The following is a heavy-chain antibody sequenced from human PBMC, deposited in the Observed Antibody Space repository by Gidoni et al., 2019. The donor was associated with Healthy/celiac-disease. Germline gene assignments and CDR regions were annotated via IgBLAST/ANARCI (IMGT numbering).Heavy chain of an antibody. CDR1: GGSISSGDFY. V-gene: IGHV4-30-4*01. CDR3: AKSLYCSSTSCYVNWYFDL. Sequence: QVQLQESGPGLVKPSQTLSLTCPVSGGSISSGDFYWSWIRQPPGKGLEWIGYIYYSGSTYYNPSLKSRVTISVDTPKNQFSLKLSSVTAADTAVYYCAKSLYCSSTSCYVNWYFDLWGRGTLVTVSS. J-gene: IGHJ2*01. D-gene: IGHD2-2*01. CDR2: IYYSGST.